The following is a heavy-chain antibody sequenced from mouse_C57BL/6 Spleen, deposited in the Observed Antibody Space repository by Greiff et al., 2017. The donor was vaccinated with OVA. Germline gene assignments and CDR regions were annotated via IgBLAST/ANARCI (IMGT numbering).Heavy chain of an antibody. CDR2: IYPSDSET. CDR1: GYTFTSYW. Sequence: QVHVKQPGAELVRPGSSVKLSCKASGYTFTSYWMDWVKQRPGQGLEWIGNIYPSDSETHYNQKFKDKATLTVDKSSSTAYMQLSSLTSEDSAVYYCARERDYYGSSYWYFDVWGTGTTVTVSS. D-gene: IGHD1-1*01. J-gene: IGHJ1*03. V-gene: IGHV1-61*01. CDR3: ARERDYYGSSYWYFDV.